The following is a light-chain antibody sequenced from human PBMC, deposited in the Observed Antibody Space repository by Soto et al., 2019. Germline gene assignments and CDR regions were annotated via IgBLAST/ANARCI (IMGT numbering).Light chain of an antibody. V-gene: IGKV1-39*01. Sequence: DIQMTQSPSSLSASVGDRVTITFRASQSISSYLNWYLQRPGKAPKLLIYAAPSLQSGVPSRFSGSGSWRDFTLNISSLQPEDFATYYCQQSYTKRTLGQGTKVDIK. J-gene: IGKJ1*01. CDR3: QQSYTKRT. CDR1: QSISSY. CDR2: AAP.